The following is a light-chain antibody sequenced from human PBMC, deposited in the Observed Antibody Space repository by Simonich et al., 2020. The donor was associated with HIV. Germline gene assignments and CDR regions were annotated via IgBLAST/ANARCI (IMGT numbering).Light chain of an antibody. CDR1: QGISSY. CDR2: AAS. Sequence: DIQLTQSPSFLSASVGDRVTITCRASQGISSYLAWYQQKPGKAPKLLIYAASTLQRGVPSRFSGSGSGTEFTLTVSSLQPEDFATYYCQQYYSTPPTFGQGTKVEIK. CDR3: QQYYSTPPT. V-gene: IGKV1-9*01. J-gene: IGKJ1*01.